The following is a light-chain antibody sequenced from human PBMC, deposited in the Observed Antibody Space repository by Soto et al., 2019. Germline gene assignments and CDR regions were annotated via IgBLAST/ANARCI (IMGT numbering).Light chain of an antibody. V-gene: IGKV1-9*01. J-gene: IGKJ5*01. CDR3: QQLNSYPIT. CDR1: QGISSY. CDR2: AAS. Sequence: DIPLTQSPSFPSASVGDRVTITCRASQGISSYLAWYQQKPGKAPKLLIYAASTLQSGVPSRFSGSGSGTEFTLTISSLQPEDFATYYCQQLNSYPITFGQGTRLEIK.